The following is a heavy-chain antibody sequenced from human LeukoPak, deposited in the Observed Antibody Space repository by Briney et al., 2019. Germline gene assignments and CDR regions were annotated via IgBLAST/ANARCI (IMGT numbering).Heavy chain of an antibody. D-gene: IGHD6-13*01. Sequence: PGRSLRLSCAASGFTFDDYAMHWVRQAPGKGLEWVSGISWNSGSIGYADSVKGRFTISRDNAKNSLYLQMNSLRAEDTALYYCATLDSSSPLDPWGQGTLVTVSS. CDR1: GFTFDDYA. V-gene: IGHV3-9*01. J-gene: IGHJ5*02. CDR2: ISWNSGSI. CDR3: ATLDSSSPLDP.